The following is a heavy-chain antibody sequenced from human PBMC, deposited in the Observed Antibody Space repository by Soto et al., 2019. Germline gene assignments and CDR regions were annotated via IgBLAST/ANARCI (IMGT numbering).Heavy chain of an antibody. J-gene: IGHJ2*01. CDR1: GGSTSGNY. V-gene: IGHV4-4*07. D-gene: IGHD5-18*01. CDR2: IYSSGRT. CDR3: ARDFDVNTALDYWYFDL. Sequence: QVQLQESGPGPVKASETLSLTCTLSGGSTSGNYWSWIRQPAGKGLEGIGRIYSSGRTHYNPSLKSRVTMSVSTNHFSLKLNCVTAADTAVYYCARDFDVNTALDYWYFDLWGRGTLVTVSS.